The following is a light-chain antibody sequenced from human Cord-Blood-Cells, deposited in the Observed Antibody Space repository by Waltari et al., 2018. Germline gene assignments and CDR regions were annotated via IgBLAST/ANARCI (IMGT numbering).Light chain of an antibody. CDR1: SSDVGGYNY. Sequence: QAALTQPASVSGSPVQSITISCTGTSSDVGGYNYGSWYQQHPGKATKLMIYDVSNRPSGVSNRCSGSKSGNTASLTISGLQAEDEADYYCSSYTSSSTWVFGGGTKLTVL. CDR3: SSYTSSSTWV. V-gene: IGLV2-14*03. J-gene: IGLJ3*02. CDR2: DVS.